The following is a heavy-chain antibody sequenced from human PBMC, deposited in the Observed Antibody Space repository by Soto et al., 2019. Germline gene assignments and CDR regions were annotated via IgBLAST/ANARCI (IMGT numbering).Heavy chain of an antibody. J-gene: IGHJ5*02. Sequence: QLQLQESGPGLVKPSETLSLTCTVSGGSISSSSYYWGWIRQPPGKGLEWIGSIYYSGSTYYNPSLKSRVTISVDTSKNQFSLKLSSVTAADTAVYYCARHVLTPYCSGGSCYSDWFDPWGQGTLVTVSS. V-gene: IGHV4-39*01. CDR3: ARHVLTPYCSGGSCYSDWFDP. D-gene: IGHD2-15*01. CDR1: GGSISSSSYY. CDR2: IYYSGST.